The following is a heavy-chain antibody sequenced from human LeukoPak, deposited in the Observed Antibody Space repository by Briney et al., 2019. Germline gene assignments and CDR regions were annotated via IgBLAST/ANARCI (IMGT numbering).Heavy chain of an antibody. Sequence: ASVKVSCKASVYTFTSYDINWVRQATGQGLEWMGWMNPNSGNTGYAQKFQGRVTMTRNTSISTAYMELSSLRSEDTAVYYCARGSYDSSGYYYVDLDYWGQGTLVTVSS. CDR1: VYTFTSYD. D-gene: IGHD3-22*01. CDR2: MNPNSGNT. J-gene: IGHJ4*02. V-gene: IGHV1-8*01. CDR3: ARGSYDSSGYYYVDLDY.